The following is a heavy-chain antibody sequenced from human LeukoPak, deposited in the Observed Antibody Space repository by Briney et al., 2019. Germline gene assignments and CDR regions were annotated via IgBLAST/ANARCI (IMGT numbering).Heavy chain of an antibody. CDR1: GGSFSGYY. J-gene: IGHJ6*03. V-gene: IGHV4-34*01. Sequence: SETLSLTCAVYGGSFSGYYWSWIRQPPGNGLEWIGEINHSASTNDNPSLKSRGTISVDTSKNQFSLELSSVTAADTAVYYCARTRLHYDILTGYYPRGYYYYMDVWGKGTTVTVSS. CDR3: ARTRLHYDILTGYYPRGYYYYMDV. CDR2: INHSAST. D-gene: IGHD3-9*01.